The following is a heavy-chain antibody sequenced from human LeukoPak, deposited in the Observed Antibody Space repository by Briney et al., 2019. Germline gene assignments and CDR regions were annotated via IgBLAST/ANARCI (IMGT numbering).Heavy chain of an antibody. V-gene: IGHV3-23*01. CDR2: ISCSGGST. CDR3: AKDRHHCSGGSCYSGYFDY. Sequence: QSGGSLRLSCAASGFTFSSYTISWVRQAPGKGLEWVSAISCSGGSTYYADSVKGRFTISRDNSKNTLYLQMNSLRAEDTAVYYCAKDRHHCSGGSCYSGYFDYWGQGTLVTVSS. D-gene: IGHD2-15*01. J-gene: IGHJ4*02. CDR1: GFTFSSYT.